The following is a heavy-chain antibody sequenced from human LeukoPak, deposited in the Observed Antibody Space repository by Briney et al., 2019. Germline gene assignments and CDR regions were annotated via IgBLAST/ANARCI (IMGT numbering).Heavy chain of an antibody. CDR1: GFTFSSYS. V-gene: IGHV3-30*18. J-gene: IGHJ3*01. Sequence: GGSLRLSWAASGFTFSSYSMNWVRQAPGKGLEWVAIISYDGTNKFYADSVKGRFTISRDNSKNKVDVQMSSLRAEDTAVYYCAKAAAAGTNALDFWGQGTLVTVSS. CDR3: AKAAAAGTNALDF. CDR2: ISYDGTNK. D-gene: IGHD6-13*01.